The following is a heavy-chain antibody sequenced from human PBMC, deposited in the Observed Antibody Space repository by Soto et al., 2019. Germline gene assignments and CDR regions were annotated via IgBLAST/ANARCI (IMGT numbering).Heavy chain of an antibody. CDR1: GYTFPSST. CDR3: ASANYGDSDY. D-gene: IGHD4-17*01. CDR2: INAYSGGR. J-gene: IGHJ4*02. Sequence: QGELVQSGAEVKKPGASVKVSCKASGYTFPSSTISWLRQATGQGLEWLGWINAYSGGRKFAQRFQGRVTMTTDTSTSTAYLELTSLTSDDTAIYYCASANYGDSDYWGQGTLLTVSS. V-gene: IGHV1-18*01.